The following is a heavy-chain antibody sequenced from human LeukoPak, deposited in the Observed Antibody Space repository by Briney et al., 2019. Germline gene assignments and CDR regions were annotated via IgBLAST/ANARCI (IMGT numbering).Heavy chain of an antibody. D-gene: IGHD1-26*01. V-gene: IGHV1-18*01. CDR1: GYTFISYG. J-gene: IGHJ4*02. CDR2: ISAYNGNT. CDR3: ATRVGTEWELRFDY. Sequence: ASVKVSCKASGYTFISYGISWVQQAPGQGLDWMGWISAYNGNTNYAQKVQGRVTMTTDTSTSTAYMELRSLRSDDTAVYYCATRVGTEWELRFDYWGQGTLVTVSS.